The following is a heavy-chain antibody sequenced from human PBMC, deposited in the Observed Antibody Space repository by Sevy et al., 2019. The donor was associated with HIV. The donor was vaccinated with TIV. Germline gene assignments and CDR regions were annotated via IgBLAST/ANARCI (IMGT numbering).Heavy chain of an antibody. CDR1: GFTFSSYA. Sequence: GGSLRLSCAASGFTFSSYAMHWVRQAPGKGLEWVAVISYDGSNKYYADSVKGRFTISRDNSKNTLDLQMNSPRAEDTAVYYGAGGYDSSGYYSYGYYYYGMDVWGQGTTVTVSS. D-gene: IGHD3-22*01. CDR3: AGGYDSSGYYSYGYYYYGMDV. J-gene: IGHJ6*02. CDR2: ISYDGSNK. V-gene: IGHV3-30-3*01.